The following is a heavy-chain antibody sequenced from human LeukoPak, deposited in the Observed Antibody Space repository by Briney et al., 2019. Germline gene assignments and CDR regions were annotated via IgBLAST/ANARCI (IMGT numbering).Heavy chain of an antibody. CDR1: GYTFTSYY. Sequence: ASVKVSCKASGYTFTSYYMHWVRQAPGQGLEWMGIINPSGGSTSYAQKFQGRVTMTRDTSTSTVYMELSSLRSDDTAVYYCARGIWFGELSHPFDYWGQGTLVTVSS. CDR2: INPSGGST. CDR3: ARGIWFGELSHPFDY. J-gene: IGHJ4*02. V-gene: IGHV1-46*01. D-gene: IGHD3-10*01.